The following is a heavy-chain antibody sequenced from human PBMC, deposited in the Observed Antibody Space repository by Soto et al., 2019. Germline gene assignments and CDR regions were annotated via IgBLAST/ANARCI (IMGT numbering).Heavy chain of an antibody. D-gene: IGHD1-26*01. V-gene: IGHV1-46*01. CDR3: AKDSPYSGNYQDLDY. J-gene: IGHJ4*02. CDR2: VNPSGGPT. CDR1: GYIFTAYS. Sequence: ASVKVSCKASGYIFTAYSMHWVRQAPGQGLEWMGVVNPSGGPTNYAQKFQGRITMTRDTSTSTVYMDLSSLTSEDTAVYYCAKDSPYSGNYQDLDYWGQGTLVTVSS.